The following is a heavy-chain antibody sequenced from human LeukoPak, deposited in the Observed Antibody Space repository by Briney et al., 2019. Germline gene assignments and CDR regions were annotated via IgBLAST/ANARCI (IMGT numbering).Heavy chain of an antibody. CDR3: ARAPLYYYDSSGYLDY. D-gene: IGHD3-22*01. CDR1: GGSISSGDYY. Sequence: SQTLSLTCTVSGGSISSGDYYLSWIRQPPGKGLEWIGYIYYSGSTYYNPSLKSRVTIPVDTSKNQFSLKLSSVTAADTAVYYCARAPLYYYDSSGYLDYWGQGTLVTVSS. CDR2: IYYSGST. V-gene: IGHV4-30-4*01. J-gene: IGHJ4*02.